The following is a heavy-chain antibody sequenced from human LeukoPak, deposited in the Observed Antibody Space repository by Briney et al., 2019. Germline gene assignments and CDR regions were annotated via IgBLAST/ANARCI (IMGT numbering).Heavy chain of an antibody. J-gene: IGHJ4*02. V-gene: IGHV3-7*04. CDR3: TRVGYIDEGIDY. CDR1: GFPFSSYW. D-gene: IGHD5-24*01. Sequence: GGSLRLSCVASGFPFSSYWMTWVRQAPGKGLEWVANIKQDGSKRSYVDSVKGRFTISRDNAKNSLYLQMNSLRAEDTAIYYCTRVGYIDEGIDYWGQGTLVTVSS. CDR2: IKQDGSKR.